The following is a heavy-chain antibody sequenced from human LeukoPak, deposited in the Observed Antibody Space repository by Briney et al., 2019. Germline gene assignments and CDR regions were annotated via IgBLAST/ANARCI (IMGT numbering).Heavy chain of an antibody. J-gene: IGHJ3*02. CDR1: GFTFTTYW. CDR3: ARGGWDFDWLKGAFDI. V-gene: IGHV3-7*04. CDR2: IKRDGSEK. D-gene: IGHD3-9*01. Sequence: GGSLTLSCAASGFTFTTYWMSWVRQAPGKGLEWVANIKRDGSEKFYLDSLRGRFTISRDNAKNSLYLQMNSLRAEDTAVYFCARGGWDFDWLKGAFDIWGQGTVVTVSS.